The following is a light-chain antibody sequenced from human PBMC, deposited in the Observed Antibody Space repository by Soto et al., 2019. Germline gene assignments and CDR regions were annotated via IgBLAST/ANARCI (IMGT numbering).Light chain of an antibody. Sequence: QSALTQPRSVSGSPGQSVTISCTGTTSDVGGYHYVSWYQHHPGRAPKVMIYDVNKRPSGVPDRFSGSKSGNTASLTISGHQAEDEDDYYRCSDARSYTWIFGRGTKLTVL. CDR3: CSDARSYTWI. CDR2: DVN. V-gene: IGLV2-11*01. CDR1: TSDVGGYHY. J-gene: IGLJ2*01.